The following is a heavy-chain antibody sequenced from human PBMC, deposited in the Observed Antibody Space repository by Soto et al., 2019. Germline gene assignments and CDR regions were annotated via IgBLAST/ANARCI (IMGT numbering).Heavy chain of an antibody. CDR1: GFTFSNAW. V-gene: IGHV3-15*01. CDR2: IKSKTDGGTT. Sequence: EVQLVESGGGLVKPGGSLRLSCAASGFTFSNAWMSWVRQAPGKGLEWVGRIKSKTDGGTTDYAAPVKGRFTISRDDSKNTLYLQMNSLKTEDTAVYYCTTVIRGSGSYSKSVYWGQGTLVTVSS. J-gene: IGHJ4*02. CDR3: TTVIRGSGSYSKSVY. D-gene: IGHD3-10*01.